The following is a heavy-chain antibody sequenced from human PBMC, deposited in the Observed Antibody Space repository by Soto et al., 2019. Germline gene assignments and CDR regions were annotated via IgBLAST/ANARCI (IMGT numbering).Heavy chain of an antibody. Sequence: ASVKVSCKASGYTFTSYDINWVRQATGQGVEWMGWMNPNSGNTGYAQKFQGRVTMTRNTSISTAYMELSSLRSEDTAVYYCASLRFLEWLSDLGTLDGWGQGTTVTVSS. CDR2: MNPNSGNT. CDR1: GYTFTSYD. V-gene: IGHV1-8*02. J-gene: IGHJ6*02. CDR3: ASLRFLEWLSDLGTLDG. D-gene: IGHD3-3*01.